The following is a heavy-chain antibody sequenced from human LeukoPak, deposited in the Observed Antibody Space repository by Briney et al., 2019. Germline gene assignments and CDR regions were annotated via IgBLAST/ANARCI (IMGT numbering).Heavy chain of an antibody. V-gene: IGHV3-30*02. CDR1: GFTFSSYG. D-gene: IGHD2-2*01. CDR3: AKGDQLLDWFDP. J-gene: IGHJ5*02. CDR2: IRYVGSNK. Sequence: GGSLRLSCAASGFTFSSYGMHWVRQAPGKGLEWVAFIRYVGSNKYYADSVKGRFTISRDNSKNTLYLQMNSLRAEDTAVYYCAKGDQLLDWFDPWGQGTLVTVSS.